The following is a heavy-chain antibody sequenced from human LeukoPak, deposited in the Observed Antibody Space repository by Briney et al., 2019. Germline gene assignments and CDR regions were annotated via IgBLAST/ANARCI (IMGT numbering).Heavy chain of an antibody. D-gene: IGHD3-10*01. V-gene: IGHV4-39*01. CDR1: GGSISSSSYY. J-gene: IGHJ4*02. Sequence: SETLSLTCTVSGGSISSSSYYWGWIRQPPGKGLEWIGSIYYSGSTYYNPSLKSRVTISVDTSKNQFSLKLSSVTAADTAVHYCARRAGRRHPGIDYWGQGTLVTVSS. CDR3: ARRAGRRHPGIDY. CDR2: IYYSGST.